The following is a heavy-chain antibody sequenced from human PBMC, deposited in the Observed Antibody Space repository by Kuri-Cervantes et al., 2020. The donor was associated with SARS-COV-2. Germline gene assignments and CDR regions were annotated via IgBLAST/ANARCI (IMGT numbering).Heavy chain of an antibody. CDR1: GGSISSYY. J-gene: IGHJ4*02. CDR2: IYYSGST. D-gene: IGHD2-15*01. CDR3: ARGLRGGSLDY. Sequence: SETLSLTCTVSGGSISSYYWSWIRQPPGKGLEWIGYIYYSGSTNYNPSLKRRVTISVDTSKNQFSLKLSSVTAADTAVYYCARGLRGGSLDYWGQGTLVTVSS. V-gene: IGHV4-59*01.